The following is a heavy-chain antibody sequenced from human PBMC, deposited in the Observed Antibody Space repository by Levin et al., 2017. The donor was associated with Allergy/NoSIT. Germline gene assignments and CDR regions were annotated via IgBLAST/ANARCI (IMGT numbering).Heavy chain of an antibody. V-gene: IGHV7-4-1*02. CDR3: ATLNYYDSSGYYDHYDYYGMDV. CDR1: GYTFTSYA. CDR2: INTNTGNP. Sequence: ASVKVSCKASGYTFTSYAMNWVRQAPGQGLEWMGWINTNTGNPTYAQGFTGRFVFSLDTSVSTAYLQISSLKAEDTAVYYCATLNYYDSSGYYDHYDYYGMDVWGQGTTVTVSS. D-gene: IGHD3-22*01. J-gene: IGHJ6*02.